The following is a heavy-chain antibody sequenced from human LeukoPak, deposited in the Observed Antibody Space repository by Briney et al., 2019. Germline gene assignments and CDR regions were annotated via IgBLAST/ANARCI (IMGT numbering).Heavy chain of an antibody. J-gene: IGHJ4*02. CDR2: ISGGSITT. V-gene: IGHV3-23*01. Sequence: PGGSLRLSCAASGFTFSNYAMSWVRQAPGKGLEWVSTISGGSITTYYADSAKGRFTISRDNSKNTMFLQMNSLRADDTAVYYCPRQSYASGWNPFDYWGQGILLTVSS. D-gene: IGHD6-19*01. CDR1: GFTFSNYA. CDR3: PRQSYASGWNPFDY.